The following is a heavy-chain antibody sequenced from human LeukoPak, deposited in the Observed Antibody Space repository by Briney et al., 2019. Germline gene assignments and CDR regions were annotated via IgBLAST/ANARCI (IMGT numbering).Heavy chain of an antibody. D-gene: IGHD3-9*01. J-gene: IGHJ5*02. V-gene: IGHV3-23*01. CDR2: ISGSGGST. CDR3: PKGSETYYDILTGYLPAWFDP. Sequence: GGSLRLSCAASGFTFSSYAMSWVRQAPGKGLEWVSAISGSGGSTYYADSVKGRFTISRDNSKSTLYLQMNSLRAEDTDVYYCPKGSETYYDILTGYLPAWFDPWGQGTLVTVSS. CDR1: GFTFSSYA.